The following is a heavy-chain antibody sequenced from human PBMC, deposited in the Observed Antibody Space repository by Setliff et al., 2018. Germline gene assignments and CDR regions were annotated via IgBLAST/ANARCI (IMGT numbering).Heavy chain of an antibody. CDR2: IYYSGST. CDR3: ARDYSNYIDWFDP. Sequence: SETLSLTCTVSGYSISGGYYWGWIRQPPGKGLEWIGYIYYSGSTNYNPSLKSRVTISVDTSKNQFSLKLSSVTAAGTAVYYCARDYSNYIDWFDPWGQGTLVTVSS. CDR1: GYSISGGYY. V-gene: IGHV4-38-2*02. D-gene: IGHD4-4*01. J-gene: IGHJ5*02.